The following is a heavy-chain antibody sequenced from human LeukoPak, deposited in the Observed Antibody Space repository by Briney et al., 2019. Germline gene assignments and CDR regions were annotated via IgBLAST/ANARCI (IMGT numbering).Heavy chain of an antibody. CDR2: IYYSGST. V-gene: IGHV4-30-4*08. D-gene: IGHD3-22*01. J-gene: IGHJ3*02. CDR1: GGSISSGDYY. Sequence: TSETLSLTRTVSGGSISSGDYYWSWIRQPPGKGLEWIGYIYYSGSTYYNPSLKSRVTISVDTSKNQFSLKLSSVTAADTAVYYCARVGYDSSGYYHDAFDIWGQGTMVTVSS. CDR3: ARVGYDSSGYYHDAFDI.